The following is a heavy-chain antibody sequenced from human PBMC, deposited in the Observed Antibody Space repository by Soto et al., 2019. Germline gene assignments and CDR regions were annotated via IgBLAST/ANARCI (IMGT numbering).Heavy chain of an antibody. D-gene: IGHD3-9*01. CDR2: IYYSGST. V-gene: IGHV4-31*03. CDR1: GGSVSSGDYY. J-gene: IGHJ6*02. CDR3: ARSYYDILAGSLPFGLDL. Sequence: SETLSLTCTVSGGSVSSGDYYWTWIRQHPGKGLEYIGYIYYSGSTYYNPSLKSRVTMSVETSQNQFSLRLSSVTAADTAVYYCARSYYDILAGSLPFGLDLWGLGTTVTVSS.